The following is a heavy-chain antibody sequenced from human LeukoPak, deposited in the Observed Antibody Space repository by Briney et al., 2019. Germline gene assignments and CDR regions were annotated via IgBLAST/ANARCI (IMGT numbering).Heavy chain of an antibody. Sequence: PGGSLRLSCAASGFTFSDYYMSWIRQAPGKGLEWVSYISSSSSYTNYADSVKGRFTISRDNAKNSLYPQMNSLRAEDTAVYYCAAVGATWGLDAFDIWGQGTMVTVSS. CDR1: GFTFSDYY. V-gene: IGHV3-11*03. CDR3: AAVGATWGLDAFDI. CDR2: ISSSSSYT. D-gene: IGHD1-26*01. J-gene: IGHJ3*02.